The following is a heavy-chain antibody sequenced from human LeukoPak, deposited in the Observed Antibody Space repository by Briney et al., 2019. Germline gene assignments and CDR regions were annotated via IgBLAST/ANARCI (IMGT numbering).Heavy chain of an antibody. V-gene: IGHV3-21*01. D-gene: IGHD3-9*01. Sequence: GGSLRLSCVASGITFSNFRMNWVRQAPGKGLEWVSSISSSSSYIYYADSVKGRFTISRDNAKKSLYLQMNRLRAEDTAVYFCARADTSDILTGYSDYWGQGTLVTVSS. CDR3: ARADTSDILTGYSDY. J-gene: IGHJ4*02. CDR1: GITFSNFR. CDR2: ISSSSSYI.